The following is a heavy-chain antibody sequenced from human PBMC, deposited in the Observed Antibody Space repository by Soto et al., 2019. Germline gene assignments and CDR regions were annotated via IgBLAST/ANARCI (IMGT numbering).Heavy chain of an antibody. J-gene: IGHJ3*02. D-gene: IGHD2-21*01. CDR1: GFTVSSNY. CDR3: ARRPGDFYAFDI. CDR2: IYSGGST. Sequence: EVQLVESGGGLVQHGGSLRLSCAASGFTVSSNYMSWVRQAPGKGLEWVSFIYSGGSTDYADSVKGRFTISRDNSKNTLYPQMNSLRAEDTAVYYCARRPGDFYAFDIWGQRTMVTVSS. V-gene: IGHV3-66*04.